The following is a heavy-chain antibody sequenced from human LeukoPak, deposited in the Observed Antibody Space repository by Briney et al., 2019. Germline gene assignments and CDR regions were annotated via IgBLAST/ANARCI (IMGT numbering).Heavy chain of an antibody. CDR3: VKDPRDTYGTNWFVS. Sequence: GGSLRLSCVASGFSFGNYAMSWVRQAPGKGLQLVSQISGTGGATWYAGFARDRFTISRDNSKKTLYLQMSGLRVEDTAMYYCVKDPRDTYGTNWFVSWGQGTLLIVSS. J-gene: IGHJ5*01. D-gene: IGHD2-21*01. CDR1: GFSFGNYA. CDR2: ISGTGGAT. V-gene: IGHV3-23*01.